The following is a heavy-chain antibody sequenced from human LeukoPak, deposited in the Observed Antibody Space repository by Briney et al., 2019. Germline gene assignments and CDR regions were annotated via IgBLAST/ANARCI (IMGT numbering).Heavy chain of an antibody. CDR1: GFMFSRYN. Sequence: GGSLRLSCEGSGFMFSRYNMHWVRQAPGKGLEWVAVILNDGSHKYDADSVRGQFNVSRDNSKNTLYPQVSSLRPEDTAVYYCARGLVGISGAFDIWGQGTMVTVSS. CDR2: ILNDGSHK. D-gene: IGHD1-26*01. V-gene: IGHV3-30*04. CDR3: ARGLVGISGAFDI. J-gene: IGHJ3*02.